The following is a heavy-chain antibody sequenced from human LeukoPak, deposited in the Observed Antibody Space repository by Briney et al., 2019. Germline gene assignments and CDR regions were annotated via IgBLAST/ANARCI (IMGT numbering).Heavy chain of an antibody. CDR1: GGSISSYY. J-gene: IGHJ5*02. D-gene: IGHD6-19*01. V-gene: IGHV4-4*07. CDR2: IYTSGST. Sequence: SETLSLTCTVSGGSISSYYWSWIRQPPGKGPEWIGRIYTSGSTNYNPSLKSRVTMSVDTSKNQFSLKLSSVTAADTAVYYCVRGRYSSGWFKDKNWFDPWGQGIPVTVSS. CDR3: VRGRYSSGWFKDKNWFDP.